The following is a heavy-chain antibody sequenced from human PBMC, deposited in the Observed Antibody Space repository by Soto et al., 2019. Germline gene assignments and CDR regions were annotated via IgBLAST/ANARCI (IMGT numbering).Heavy chain of an antibody. J-gene: IGHJ6*02. Sequence: SETLSLTCTVSGGSISSSSYYWGWIRQPPGKGLEWIGSIYYSGSTYYNPSLKSRVTISVDTSKNQFSLKLGSVTAADTAVYYCARGGGYIVVVPAAIFYGMDVWGQGTTVTVSS. CDR2: IYYSGST. CDR1: GGSISSSSYY. V-gene: IGHV4-39*01. D-gene: IGHD2-2*01. CDR3: ARGGGYIVVVPAAIFYGMDV.